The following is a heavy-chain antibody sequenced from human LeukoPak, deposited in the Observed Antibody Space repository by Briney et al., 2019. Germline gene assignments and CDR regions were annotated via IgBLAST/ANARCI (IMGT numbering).Heavy chain of an antibody. CDR3: ARESGEGYSGYDVDY. D-gene: IGHD5-12*01. CDR2: VYYSGST. J-gene: IGHJ4*02. Sequence: SETLSLTCTVSGDSIPGDYWTWIRQPPGKGLQWIGYVYYSGSTYYNPSLKSRVTISVDTSKNQFSLKLSSVTAADTAVYYCARESGEGYSGYDVDYWGQGTLVTVSS. V-gene: IGHV4-59*12. CDR1: GDSIPGDY.